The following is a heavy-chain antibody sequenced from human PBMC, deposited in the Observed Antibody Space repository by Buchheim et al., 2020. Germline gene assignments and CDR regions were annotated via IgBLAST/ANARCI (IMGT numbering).Heavy chain of an antibody. Sequence: VQLVESGGGVVQPGRSLRLSCAASGFTFSSYAMHWVRQAPGKGLEWVSTINDSGDKTYYADSVKGRFTISRDNSKNTLYLQMDSLGVEDTAEYYCAKNFAAANHGIDVWGSGAT. CDR3: AKNFAAANHGIDV. V-gene: IGHV3-23*04. CDR2: INDSGDKT. J-gene: IGHJ6*02. CDR1: GFTFSSYA. D-gene: IGHD2/OR15-2a*01.